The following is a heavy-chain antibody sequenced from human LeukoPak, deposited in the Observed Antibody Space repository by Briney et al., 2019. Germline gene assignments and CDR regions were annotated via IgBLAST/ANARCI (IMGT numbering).Heavy chain of an antibody. CDR2: IIPIFGTA. J-gene: IGHJ4*02. CDR1: GGTFSSYA. V-gene: IGHV1-69*13. D-gene: IGHD5-18*01. CDR3: ARDRGWAGYTYGFYY. Sequence: GASVKVSCKASGGTFSSYAISWVRQAPGQGLEWMEGIIPIFGTANYAQKFQGRVTITADESTSTAYMELSGLRSGDTAVYYCARDRGWAGYTYGFYYWGQGTLVTVSS.